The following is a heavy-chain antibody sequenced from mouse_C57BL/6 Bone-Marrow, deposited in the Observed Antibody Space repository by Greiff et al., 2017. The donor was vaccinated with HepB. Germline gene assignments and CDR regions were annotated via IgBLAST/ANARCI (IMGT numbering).Heavy chain of an antibody. CDR1: GFTFSDAW. CDR3: TSLGGTWFAY. CDR2: IRNKANNHAT. Sequence: EVKVEESGGGLVQPGGSMKLSCAASGFTFSDAWMDWVRQSPEKGLEWVAEIRNKANNHATYYAESVKGRFTISRDEYKSSVYLQMNSLRAKDTGIYYCTSLGGTWFAYWGQGTLVTVSA. D-gene: IGHD3-3*01. J-gene: IGHJ3*01. V-gene: IGHV6-6*01.